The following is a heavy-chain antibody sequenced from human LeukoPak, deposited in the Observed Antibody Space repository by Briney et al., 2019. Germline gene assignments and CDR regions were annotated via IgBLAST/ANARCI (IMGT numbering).Heavy chain of an antibody. J-gene: IGHJ4*02. V-gene: IGHV3-9*01. CDR2: ISWNSGSI. CDR1: GFTFDDYA. CDR3: AREDRLFYGDYSANFDY. D-gene: IGHD4-17*01. Sequence: GGSLRLSCAASGFTFDDYAMHWVRQVPGKGLEWVSGISWNSGSIGYADSVKGRFTISRDNAKNSLYLQMNSLRAEDTAVYYCAREDRLFYGDYSANFDYWGQGTLVTVSS.